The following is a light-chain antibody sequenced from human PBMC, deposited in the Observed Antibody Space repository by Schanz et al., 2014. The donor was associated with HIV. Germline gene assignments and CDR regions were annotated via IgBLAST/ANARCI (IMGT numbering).Light chain of an antibody. CDR1: QSIDNY. Sequence: DIQLTQSPSSLSASVGDRVTITCRASQSIDNYLNWYQQKPGKAPKFLIYAASSLQSGVPSRFSGSGSGTDFTLTISSLQPDDFATYYCQQYNRYSATFGPGTNLELK. CDR3: QQYNRYSAT. CDR2: AAS. J-gene: IGKJ2*01. V-gene: IGKV1-39*01.